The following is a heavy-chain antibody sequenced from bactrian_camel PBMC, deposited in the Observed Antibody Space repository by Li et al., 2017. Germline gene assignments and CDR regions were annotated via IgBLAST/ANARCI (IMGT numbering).Heavy chain of an antibody. CDR2: ISLADGDT. D-gene: IGHD1*01. J-gene: IGHJ4*01. CDR1: RYTQTRGC. Sequence: HVQLVESGGGSVQAGGSLTLSCTSRYTQTRGCMGWFRQTPGNEREGVAAISLADGDTDYADSVRGRFTILQNNAKGTVDLQMNSLKPEDTALYFCAAEIPRGDRCYSGSHFGYVGQGTQVTVS. V-gene: IGHV3-3*01.